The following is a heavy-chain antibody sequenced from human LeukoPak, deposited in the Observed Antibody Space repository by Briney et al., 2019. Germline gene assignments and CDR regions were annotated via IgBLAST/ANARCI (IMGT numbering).Heavy chain of an antibody. V-gene: IGHV3-48*03. Sequence: AGGSLRLSCAASGFTFISYEMNWVRQAPGKGLEWLSYISISGSTIYYADSVKGRFTISRDNAKNSLYLQMNSLRAEDTAVYYCARTGYSSSWYLQDYWGQGTLVTVSS. CDR1: GFTFISYE. CDR2: ISISGSTI. J-gene: IGHJ4*02. D-gene: IGHD6-13*01. CDR3: ARTGYSSSWYLQDY.